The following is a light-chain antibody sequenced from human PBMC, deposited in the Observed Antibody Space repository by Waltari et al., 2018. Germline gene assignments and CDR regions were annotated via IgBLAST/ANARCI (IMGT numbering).Light chain of an antibody. CDR3: SSYTSSSTLL. CDR1: SRDVGGSPY. V-gene: IGLV2-14*01. Sequence: QSALTQPASVSGSPGQSITISCTGTSRDVGGSPYVSWYQQHPGKAPKLLIHYVSKRPSWVSNRFSGSKSDNTASLTISGLQAEDEADYYCSSYTSSSTLLFGGGTKLTVL. CDR2: YVS. J-gene: IGLJ2*01.